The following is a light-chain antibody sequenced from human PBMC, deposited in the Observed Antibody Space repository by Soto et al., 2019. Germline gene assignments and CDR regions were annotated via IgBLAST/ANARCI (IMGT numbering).Light chain of an antibody. CDR3: QHYNSYSRT. J-gene: IGKJ1*01. CDR2: KAS. V-gene: IGKV1-5*03. CDR1: DNIGPW. Sequence: QMTQSPSTLSASIGDRVAITCRASDNIGPWVAWYQQKPGKAPKLLIYKASTLETGAPSRFVGSGSGTGFTLTITRLQPDDFATYYCQHYNSYSRTFRQGTKVDIK.